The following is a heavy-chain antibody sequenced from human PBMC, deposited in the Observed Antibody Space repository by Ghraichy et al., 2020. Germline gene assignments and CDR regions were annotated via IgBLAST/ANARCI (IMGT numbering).Heavy chain of an antibody. V-gene: IGHV3-9*01. J-gene: IGHJ3*02. D-gene: IGHD5-18*01. Sequence: SCAASGFTFDDYAMHWVRQAPGKGLEWVSGISWNSGSIGYADSVKGRFTISRDNAKNSLYLQMNSLRAEDTALYYCAKGYSYGYWSLRDAFDIWGQGTMVTVSS. CDR2: ISWNSGSI. CDR3: AKGYSYGYWSLRDAFDI. CDR1: GFTFDDYA.